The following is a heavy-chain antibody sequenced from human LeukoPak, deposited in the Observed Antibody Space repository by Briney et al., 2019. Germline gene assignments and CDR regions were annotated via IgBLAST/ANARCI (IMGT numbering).Heavy chain of an antibody. CDR1: GGSISSSSSY. V-gene: IGHV4-39*01. D-gene: IGHD3-22*01. Sequence: SETLSLTCTVSGGSISSSSSYWGWIRQPPGKGLEWIGSIYYSGSTYYNPSLKSRVTISVDTSKNQFSLKLSSVTAADTAVYYCARQIIRDITMIVVVILGGDRPNWFDPWGQGTLVTVSS. J-gene: IGHJ5*02. CDR2: IYYSGST. CDR3: ARQIIRDITMIVVVILGGDRPNWFDP.